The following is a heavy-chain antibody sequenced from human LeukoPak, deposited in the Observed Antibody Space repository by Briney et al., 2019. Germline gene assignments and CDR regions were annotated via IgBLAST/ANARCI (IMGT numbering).Heavy chain of an antibody. V-gene: IGHV1-2*02. CDR1: GYTSTGYY. D-gene: IGHD6-13*01. Sequence: ASVKVSCKASGYTSTGYYMHWVRQAPGQGLEWMGWINPNSGGTNYAQKFQGRVTMTRDTSISTAYMELSRLRSDDTAVYYCARVSVAAAGFFDYWGQGTLVTVSS. J-gene: IGHJ4*02. CDR2: INPNSGGT. CDR3: ARVSVAAAGFFDY.